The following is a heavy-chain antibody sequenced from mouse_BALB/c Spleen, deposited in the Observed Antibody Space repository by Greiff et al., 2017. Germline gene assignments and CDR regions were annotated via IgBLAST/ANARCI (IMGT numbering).Heavy chain of an antibody. V-gene: IGHV1-63*02. D-gene: IGHD2-14*01. Sequence: QVQLQQSGAELVRPGTSVKISCKASGYTFTNYWLGWVKQRPGHGLEWIGDIYPGGGYTNYNEKFKGKATLTADTSSSTAYMQLSILTSEDSAVYFCSRIGAYYRYYFAYWGQGTLVTVSA. CDR1: GYTFTNYW. CDR2: IYPGGGYT. J-gene: IGHJ3*01. CDR3: SRIGAYYRYYFAY.